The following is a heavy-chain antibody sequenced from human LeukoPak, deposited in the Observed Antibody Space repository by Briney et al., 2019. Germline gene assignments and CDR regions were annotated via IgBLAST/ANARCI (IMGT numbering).Heavy chain of an antibody. D-gene: IGHD2-2*01. J-gene: IGHJ3*02. CDR3: ARDLGYCSSTSCYPGDAFDI. Sequence: GGSLRLSCAASGFTFSSYAMSWVRQAPGKGLEWVSSISSSSSYIYYADSVKGRFTISRDNAKNSLYLQMNSLRAEDTAVYYCARDLGYCSSTSCYPGDAFDIWGQGTMVTVSS. CDR2: ISSSSSYI. V-gene: IGHV3-21*01. CDR1: GFTFSSYA.